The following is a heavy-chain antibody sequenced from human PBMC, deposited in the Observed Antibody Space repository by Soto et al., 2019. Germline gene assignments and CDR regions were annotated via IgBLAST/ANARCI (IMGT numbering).Heavy chain of an antibody. Sequence: EVQLVESGGGLVKPGGSLRLSCAASGFTFSYYNINWVRQAPGKGLEWVSSISSRSNYIYYADSVRGRFTISRDDAKNSLYLQMNSLRAEDTAVYYCARDQGSYGYVGPFDYWGQGTLVTVSS. CDR1: GFTFSYYN. J-gene: IGHJ4*02. CDR3: ARDQGSYGYVGPFDY. V-gene: IGHV3-21*01. CDR2: ISSRSNYI. D-gene: IGHD5-18*01.